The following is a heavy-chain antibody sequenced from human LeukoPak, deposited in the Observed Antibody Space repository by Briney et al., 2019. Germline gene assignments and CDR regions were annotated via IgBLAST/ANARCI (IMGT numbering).Heavy chain of an antibody. D-gene: IGHD4-23*01. CDR3: ARANRDYVGNPAWVDY. Sequence: GGSLRLSCAASGFTFSSYWMHWVRQAPGKGLVWVSRINSDGSSTSYADSVKGRFTISRDNAKNTLYLQMNSLRAEDTAVYYCARANRDYVGNPAWVDYWGQGTLVTVSS. J-gene: IGHJ4*02. CDR1: GFTFSSYW. CDR2: INSDGSST. V-gene: IGHV3-74*01.